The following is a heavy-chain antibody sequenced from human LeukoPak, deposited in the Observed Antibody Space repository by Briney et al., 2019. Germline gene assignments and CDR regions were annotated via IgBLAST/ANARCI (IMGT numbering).Heavy chain of an antibody. J-gene: IGHJ4*02. CDR3: ARGAPHYDFWSGYLGKLLFDY. CDR2: ISSSSSTI. CDR1: GFTFSSYS. V-gene: IGHV3-48*02. Sequence: GGSLRLSCAASGFTFSSYSMNWVRQAPGKGLEWVSYISSSSSTIYYADSVKGRFTISRDNAKNSLYLQMNSLRDEDTAVYYCARGAPHYDFWSGYLGKLLFDYWGQGTLVTVSS. D-gene: IGHD3-3*01.